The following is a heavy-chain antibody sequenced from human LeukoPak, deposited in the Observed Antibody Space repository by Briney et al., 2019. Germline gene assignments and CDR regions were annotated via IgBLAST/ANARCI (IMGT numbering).Heavy chain of an antibody. J-gene: IGHJ4*02. CDR2: INPSGGST. V-gene: IGHV1-46*01. Sequence: ASVKVSCKASGYTFTSYYMHWVRQAPGQGLEWMGIINPSGGSTSYAQKFQGRVTMTRDTSTSTVYMELSSLRPEDTAVYFCARGIVVANFDYWGQGTLVTVSS. D-gene: IGHD6-19*01. CDR3: ARGIVVANFDY. CDR1: GYTFTSYY.